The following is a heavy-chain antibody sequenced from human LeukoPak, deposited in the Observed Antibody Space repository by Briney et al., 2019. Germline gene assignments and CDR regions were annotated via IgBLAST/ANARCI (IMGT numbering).Heavy chain of an antibody. CDR1: GFTFSSYA. CDR3: ARAYYDSSGYYEAAHYFDY. D-gene: IGHD3-22*01. CDR2: ISYDGSNK. V-gene: IGHV3-30-3*01. J-gene: IGHJ4*02. Sequence: GRSLRLSCAASGFTFSSYAMHWVRQAPGKGLEWVAVISYDGSNKYYADSEKGRFTISRDNSKNTLYLQMNSLRAEDTAVYYCARAYYDSSGYYEAAHYFDYWGQGTLVTVSS.